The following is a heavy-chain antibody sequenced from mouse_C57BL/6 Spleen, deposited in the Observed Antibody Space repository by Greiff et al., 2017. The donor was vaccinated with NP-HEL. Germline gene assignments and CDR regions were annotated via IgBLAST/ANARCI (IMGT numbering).Heavy chain of an antibody. D-gene: IGHD2-1*01. J-gene: IGHJ4*01. CDR3: ARTLYGKNYAMDY. CDR2: ISSGSSTI. CDR1: GFTFSDYG. Sequence: VQLVESGGGLVKPGGSLKLSCAASGFTFSDYGMHWVRQAPEKGLEWVAYISSGSSTIYYADTVKGRFTISRDNAKNTLFLQMTSLRSEDTAMYYCARTLYGKNYAMDYWGQGTSVTVSS. V-gene: IGHV5-17*01.